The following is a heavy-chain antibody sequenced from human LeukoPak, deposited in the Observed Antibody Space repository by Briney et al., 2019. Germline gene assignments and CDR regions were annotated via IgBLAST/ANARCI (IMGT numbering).Heavy chain of an antibody. J-gene: IGHJ3*02. D-gene: IGHD1-1*01. V-gene: IGHV4-59*01. CDR1: GGSISSYY. CDR3: ARAPRGKRGAFDI. CDR2: IYYSGST. Sequence: SETLSLTCTVSGGSISSYYWSWIRQPPGKGLEWIGYIYYSGSTNCNPSLKSRVTISVDTSKNQFSLKLSSVTAADTAVYYCARAPRGKRGAFDIWGQGTMVTVSS.